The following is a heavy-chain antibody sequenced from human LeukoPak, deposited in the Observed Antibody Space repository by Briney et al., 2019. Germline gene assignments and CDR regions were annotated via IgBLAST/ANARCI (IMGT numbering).Heavy chain of an antibody. CDR1: GGSISSNF. D-gene: IGHD3-10*01. CDR2: IYYSGST. Sequence: SSETLSLTCTVSGGSISSNFWSWIRQPPGKGLEWIGYIYYSGSTNYNPSLKSRVTISVDTSKNQFSLKLSSVTAADTAVYYCARGGRTMVRGVMEAENWFDPWGQGTLATVSS. CDR3: ARGGRTMVRGVMEAENWFDP. V-gene: IGHV4-59*01. J-gene: IGHJ5*02.